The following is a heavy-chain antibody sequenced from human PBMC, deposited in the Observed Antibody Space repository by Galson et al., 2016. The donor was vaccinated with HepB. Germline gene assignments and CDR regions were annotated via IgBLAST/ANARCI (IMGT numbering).Heavy chain of an antibody. CDR1: GFTVGNNY. Sequence: SLRLSCAASGFTVGNNYMSWVRQAPGKGLEWVSLINSGGNTLYADSVKGRFSISRDNSKNTLYLQMNSLSAEDTAVYYCARNPGASTWGWGQGTMVSVAS. CDR2: INSGGNT. V-gene: IGHV3-66*01. J-gene: IGHJ4*02. CDR3: ARNPGASTWG. D-gene: IGHD6-13*01.